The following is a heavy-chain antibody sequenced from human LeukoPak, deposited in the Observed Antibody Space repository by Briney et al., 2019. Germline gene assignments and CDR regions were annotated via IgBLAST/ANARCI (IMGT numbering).Heavy chain of an antibody. D-gene: IGHD3-9*01. V-gene: IGHV4-4*07. Sequence: PSETLSLTCTVSGGSINNYYWSWIRQPAGKGLEWIGRIYSSGSTNYNPSLKSRVTISVDTSKNQFSLKLSSVTAADTAVYYCARQYSDILTGYHRGELYWYFDLWGRGTLVTVSS. CDR2: IYSSGST. J-gene: IGHJ2*01. CDR1: GGSINNYY. CDR3: ARQYSDILTGYHRGELYWYFDL.